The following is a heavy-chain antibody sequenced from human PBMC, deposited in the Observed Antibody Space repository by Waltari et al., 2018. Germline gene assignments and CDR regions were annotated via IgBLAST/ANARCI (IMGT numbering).Heavy chain of an antibody. Sequence: QVQLQESGPGLVKPSETLSLTCTVSGYSISSGYSWGWIRQPPGKGLEWIGSIYHSGSTSDSPALKSRVTISVDTSKSQFSRKLSSVTAADTAVYYCARDNSIVVVPAAIWYACDIWGQGTMVTVSS. D-gene: IGHD2-2*01. CDR3: ARDNSIVVVPAAIWYACDI. J-gene: IGHJ3*02. CDR2: IYHSGST. V-gene: IGHV4-38-2*02. CDR1: GYSISSGYS.